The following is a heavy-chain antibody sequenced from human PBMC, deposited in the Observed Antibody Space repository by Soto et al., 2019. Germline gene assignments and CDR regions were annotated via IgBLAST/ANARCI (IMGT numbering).Heavy chain of an antibody. CDR2: IWYDGSNK. CDR1: GFTFSSYG. V-gene: IGHV3-33*01. J-gene: IGHJ4*02. CDR3: AREGTMVRGFDC. D-gene: IGHD3-10*01. Sequence: QVQLVESGGGAVQPGRSLRLSCAASGFTFSSYGMNWVRQAPGKGLDWVALIWYDGSNKYYVDSVKGRFSISRDNSKNTLYLQMNSLRTEDTAVYYCAREGTMVRGFDCWGQGTLVTVSS.